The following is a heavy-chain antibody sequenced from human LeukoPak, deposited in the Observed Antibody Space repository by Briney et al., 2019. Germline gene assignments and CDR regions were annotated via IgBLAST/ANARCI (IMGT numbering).Heavy chain of an antibody. V-gene: IGHV3-21*01. Sequence: PGGSLRLSCAASEFTLRIYSMHWVRQAPGKGLEWVSYISTSSTYIYYADLVRGRFSISRDNAKNSLYLHMNSPKADDTAVYYCARDASGSSIGLIDFWGQGTLVTVSS. CDR3: ARDASGSSIGLIDF. CDR1: EFTLRIYS. J-gene: IGHJ4*02. CDR2: ISTSSTYI. D-gene: IGHD1-26*01.